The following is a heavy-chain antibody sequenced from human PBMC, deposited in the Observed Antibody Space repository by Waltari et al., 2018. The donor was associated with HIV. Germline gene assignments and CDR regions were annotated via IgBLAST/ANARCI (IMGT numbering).Heavy chain of an antibody. CDR2: MNPHRGYT. D-gene: IGHD3-10*01. Sequence: QIQLVQSGPGVKNPGASVKVSCKAFGYTFTTYDINWVRQAPGQGLEWMGWMNPHRGYTGSAQQFQGRLTMTRDTSMSTAFMELNNLRPEDTAIYYCARGQFTFDSWGQGALVTVSS. CDR3: ARGQFTFDS. J-gene: IGHJ4*02. CDR1: GYTFTTYD. V-gene: IGHV1-8*01.